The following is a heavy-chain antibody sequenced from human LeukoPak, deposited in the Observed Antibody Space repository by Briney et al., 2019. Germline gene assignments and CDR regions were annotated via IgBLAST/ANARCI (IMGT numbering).Heavy chain of an antibody. V-gene: IGHV1-46*01. CDR2: INPSGGST. CDR1: GYTFTSYY. CDR3: ARVMYPDHGYSYGFYAFDI. D-gene: IGHD5-18*01. Sequence: ASVKVSCKASGYTFTSYYMHWVRQAPGQGLEWMGIINPSGGSTSYAQKFQGRVTMTRDMSTSTVYMELSSLRSEDTAVYYCARVMYPDHGYSYGFYAFDIWGQGTMVTVSS. J-gene: IGHJ3*02.